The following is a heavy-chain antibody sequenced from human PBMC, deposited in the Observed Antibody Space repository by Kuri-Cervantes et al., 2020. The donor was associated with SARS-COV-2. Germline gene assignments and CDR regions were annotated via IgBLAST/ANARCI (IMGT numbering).Heavy chain of an antibody. CDR2: IKSKTDGGTT. Sequence: VGFLRRSCAASGFTFSNAWMSWVRQAPGKGLEWVGRIKSKTDGGTTDYAAPVKGRFTISRDDSKNTLYLQMNSLKTEDTAVYYCTTVWELVEWYFDLWGRGTLVTVSS. V-gene: IGHV3-15*01. D-gene: IGHD1-26*01. J-gene: IGHJ2*01. CDR1: GFTFSNAW. CDR3: TTVWELVEWYFDL.